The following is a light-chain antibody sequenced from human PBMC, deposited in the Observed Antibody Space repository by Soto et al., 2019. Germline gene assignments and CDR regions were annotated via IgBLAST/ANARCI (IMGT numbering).Light chain of an antibody. Sequence: DTVLIQSPATLSLSPGESATLSCRASPTVANFLAWYQHKAGQAPRLLIYDVSNRATGIPARFSGSGSGTDFTLTISSLEPDDFAVYYCQQRSNWPPTFGGGTNVEIK. CDR2: DVS. V-gene: IGKV3-11*01. CDR1: PTVANF. J-gene: IGKJ4*01. CDR3: QQRSNWPPT.